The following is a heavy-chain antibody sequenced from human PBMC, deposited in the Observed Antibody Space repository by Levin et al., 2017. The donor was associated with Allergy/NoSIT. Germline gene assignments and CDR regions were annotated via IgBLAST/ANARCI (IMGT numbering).Heavy chain of an antibody. V-gene: IGHV3-49*04. J-gene: IGHJ4*02. CDR2: IRNKAHGGTT. Sequence: SCTGSGFTFGDYAMSWVRQAPGKGLEWVGFIRNKAHGGTTEYAASVKGRLTISIADSKSIAYLQMNSLKTEDTAVYFCARGGPPNYDYNWGSYRDGYFDYWGQGTLVTVSS. CDR1: GFTFGDYA. CDR3: ARGGPPNYDYNWGSYRDGYFDY. D-gene: IGHD3-16*02.